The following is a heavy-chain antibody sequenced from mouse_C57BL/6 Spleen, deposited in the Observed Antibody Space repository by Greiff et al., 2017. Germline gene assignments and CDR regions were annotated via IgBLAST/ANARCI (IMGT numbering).Heavy chain of an antibody. CDR1: GFSLSTSGMG. J-gene: IGHJ2*01. CDR2: IYWDDDK. V-gene: IGHV8-12*01. CDR3: ARRAHGSSFFDY. D-gene: IGHD1-1*01. Sequence: QVQLKESGPGILQSSQTLSLTCSFSGFSLSTSGMGVSWIRQPSGKGLEWLAHIYWDDDKRYNPSLKRRLTIAKDTSRNQVFLKITSVDTADTATYDCARRAHGSSFFDYWGQGTTRTVSS.